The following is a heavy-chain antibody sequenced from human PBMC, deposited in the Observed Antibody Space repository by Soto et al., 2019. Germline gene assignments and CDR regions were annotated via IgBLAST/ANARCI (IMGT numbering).Heavy chain of an antibody. J-gene: IGHJ4*02. CDR3: ARGEYSSSSANDY. D-gene: IGHD6-6*01. CDR1: GFTVSSNY. Sequence: GGSLRLSCAASGFTVSSNYMSWVRQAPGKGLEWVSVIYSGGSVYYADSVKGRFTISRDNSKNTLYLQMNSLRAEDTAVYYCARGEYSSSSANDYWGQGTLVTVSS. CDR2: IYSGGSV. V-gene: IGHV3-53*01.